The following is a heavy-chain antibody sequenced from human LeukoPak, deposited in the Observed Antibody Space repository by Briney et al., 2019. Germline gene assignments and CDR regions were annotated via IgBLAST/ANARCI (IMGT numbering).Heavy chain of an antibody. J-gene: IGHJ4*02. D-gene: IGHD5-18*01. CDR1: TFTFTPGW. CDR2: IKRDGGEK. CDR3: ASLDTAHPSGVY. Sequence: SGGSLRLSCEASTFTFTPGWMSWVRQAPGKGLEWAAMIKRDGGEKYYVDSVKGRFTISRDNAKKSLYLQMDSLRDEDTAVYYCASLDTAHPSGVYWGQGTLVTVSS. V-gene: IGHV3-7*01.